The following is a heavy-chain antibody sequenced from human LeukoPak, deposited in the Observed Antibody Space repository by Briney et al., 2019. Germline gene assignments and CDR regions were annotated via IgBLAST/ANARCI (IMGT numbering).Heavy chain of an antibody. Sequence: ASVKVSCKASGYTFTSYYMHWVRQAPGQGLEWMGIINPSGGSTSYAQKFQGRVTMTRDTSTSTVYMELSSLRSEDTAVYYCARCRFGMATITTFDYWGQGTLVTVSS. D-gene: IGHD5-24*01. CDR1: GYTFTSYY. CDR3: ARCRFGMATITTFDY. CDR2: INPSGGST. V-gene: IGHV1-46*01. J-gene: IGHJ4*02.